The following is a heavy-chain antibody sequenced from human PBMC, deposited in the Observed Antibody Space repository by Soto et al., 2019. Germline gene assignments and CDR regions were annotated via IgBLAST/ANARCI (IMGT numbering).Heavy chain of an antibody. CDR1: GGTFSSYA. D-gene: IGHD4-17*01. Sequence: SVKVSCKASGGTFSSYAISWVRQAPGQGLEWMGGIIPIFGTANYAQKFQGRVTITADKSKSTAYMELSSLRSEDTAVYYCARESPVYGDYGATGIFDYWGRGILVTVSS. V-gene: IGHV1-69*06. CDR2: IIPIFGTA. CDR3: ARESPVYGDYGATGIFDY. J-gene: IGHJ4*02.